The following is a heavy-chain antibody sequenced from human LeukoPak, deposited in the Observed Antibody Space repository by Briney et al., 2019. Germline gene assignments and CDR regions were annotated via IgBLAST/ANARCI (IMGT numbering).Heavy chain of an antibody. Sequence: TGGSLRLSCAASGFTFSSYAMSWVRQAPGKGLEWVSAISGSGGSTYYADSVKGRFTISRDNSKNTLYLQMNSLRAEDTAVYYCARVERHRDGYKMFDYWGQGTLVTVSS. V-gene: IGHV3-23*01. D-gene: IGHD5-24*01. CDR3: ARVERHRDGYKMFDY. CDR2: ISGSGGST. J-gene: IGHJ4*02. CDR1: GFTFSSYA.